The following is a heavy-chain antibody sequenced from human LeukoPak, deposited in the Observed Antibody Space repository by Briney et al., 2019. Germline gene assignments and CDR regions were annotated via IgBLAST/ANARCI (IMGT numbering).Heavy chain of an antibody. D-gene: IGHD2-21*01. V-gene: IGHV5-51*01. Sequence: GESLKISCKGSGYSFTSYWIGWVRQMPGKGLEWMGIIYPGDSDTRYSPSFQGQVTISADKSISTAYLQWSSLKASDTAMYYCARTEQAYCGGDCYLGYWGQGTLVTVSS. J-gene: IGHJ4*02. CDR2: IYPGDSDT. CDR3: ARTEQAYCGGDCYLGY. CDR1: GYSFTSYW.